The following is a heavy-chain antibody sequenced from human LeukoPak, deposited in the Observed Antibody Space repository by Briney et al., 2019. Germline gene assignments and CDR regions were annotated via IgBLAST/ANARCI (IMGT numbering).Heavy chain of an antibody. CDR1: GGSISSSSYY. V-gene: IGHV4-39*07. D-gene: IGHD1-7*01. CDR2: IYYSGST. J-gene: IGHJ4*02. CDR3: ARGYNWNYGTPTTGVYFDY. Sequence: SETLSLTCTVSGGSISSSSYYWGWIRQPPGKGLEWIGSIYYSGSTYYNPSLKSRVTISVDTSKNQFSLKLSSVTAADTAVYYCARGYNWNYGTPTTGVYFDYWGQGTLVTVSS.